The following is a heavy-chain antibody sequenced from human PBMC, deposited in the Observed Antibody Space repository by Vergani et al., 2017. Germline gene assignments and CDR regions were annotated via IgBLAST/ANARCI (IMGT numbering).Heavy chain of an antibody. CDR1: GGTFSSYA. Sequence: QVQLVQSGAEVKKPGSSVKVSCKASGGTFSSYAISWVRQAPGQGLEWMGGIIPIFGTANYAQKFQGRVTITADKSTSTAYMELSSLRSEDTAVYYCARGGSGGSFYEWYYYGMDVWGQGTTVTVSS. CDR2: IIPIFGTA. J-gene: IGHJ6*02. CDR3: ARGGSGGSFYEWYYYGMDV. D-gene: IGHD2-15*01. V-gene: IGHV1-69*06.